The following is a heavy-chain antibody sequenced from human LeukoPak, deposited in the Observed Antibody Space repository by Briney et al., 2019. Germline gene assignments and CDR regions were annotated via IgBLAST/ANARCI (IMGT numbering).Heavy chain of an antibody. CDR2: IYYSGST. CDR3: ARVLAGYCSSTSCYADYFDY. D-gene: IGHD2-2*03. J-gene: IGHJ4*02. Sequence: SETLSLTCTVFGDSIRNYYWSWIRQPPGKGLEWIGYIYYSGSTYYNPSLKSRVTISVDTSKNQFSLKLSSVTAADTAVYYCARVLAGYCSSTSCYADYFDYWGQGTLVTVSS. V-gene: IGHV4-30-4*01. CDR1: GDSIRNYY.